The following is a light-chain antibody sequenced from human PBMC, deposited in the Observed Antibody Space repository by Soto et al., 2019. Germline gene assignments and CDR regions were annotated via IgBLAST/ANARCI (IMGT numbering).Light chain of an antibody. CDR1: QDISNY. V-gene: IGKV1-33*01. CDR3: QQYDNLPFS. CDR2: DAS. J-gene: IGKJ4*01. Sequence: DIQMSQSPSSLSASVGDRVTITCQASQDISNYLNWYQHKPGKPPKLLIYDASNLETGVPSRFSGSKSGTAFTFTISSLQAEDIATYYCQQYDNLPFSFGGGTKVEIK.